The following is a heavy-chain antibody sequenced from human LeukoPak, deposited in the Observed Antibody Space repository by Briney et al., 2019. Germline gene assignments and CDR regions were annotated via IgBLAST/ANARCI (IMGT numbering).Heavy chain of an antibody. V-gene: IGHV3-74*01. D-gene: IGHD1-7*01. CDR1: GLTFRTTW. Sequence: GGSLRLSCATSGLTFRTTWMHWVRQAPGKGLMWVSRMNGEGTTIDYADSVKGRFTVTRDYAKNTLSLQMNNLRTEDTALYFCATARNFRFEYWGQGSLVIVSA. CDR3: ATARNFRFEY. J-gene: IGHJ4*02. CDR2: MNGEGTTI.